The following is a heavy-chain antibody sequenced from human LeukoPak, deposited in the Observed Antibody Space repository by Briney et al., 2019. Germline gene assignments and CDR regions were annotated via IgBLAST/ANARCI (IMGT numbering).Heavy chain of an antibody. V-gene: IGHV3-74*03. CDR2: VNSEGSTS. CDR1: GFTFNSYW. J-gene: IGHJ4*02. D-gene: IGHD3-9*01. CDR3: TRGRLGNFFDY. Sequence: GGSLRLSCAASGFTFNSYWMHWVRQAPGKGLVWVSRVNSEGSTSTYADSVKGRFTISRDNAKNTVYLQLNSLRAEDSAVYFCTRGRLGNFFDYWGQGTLVTVS.